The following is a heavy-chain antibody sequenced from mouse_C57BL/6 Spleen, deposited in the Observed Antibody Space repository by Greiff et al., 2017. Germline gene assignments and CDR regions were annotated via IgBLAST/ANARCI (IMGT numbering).Heavy chain of an antibody. CDR1: GFTFSDYY. V-gene: IGHV5-16*01. J-gene: IGHJ4*01. CDR3: AREGHYYGSSSYAMGY. CDR2: INYDGSST. Sequence: EVKLVESEGGLVQPGRSMKLSCTASGFTFSDYYMACVRPVPEKGLEWVANINYDGSSTYYLDSLKSRFIISRDNAKHILYLLMSRLKSEDTATYYCAREGHYYGSSSYAMGYWGQGTSVTVST. D-gene: IGHD1-1*01.